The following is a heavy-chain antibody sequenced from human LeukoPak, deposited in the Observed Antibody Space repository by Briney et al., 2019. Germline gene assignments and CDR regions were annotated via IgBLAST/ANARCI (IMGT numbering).Heavy chain of an antibody. D-gene: IGHD3-22*01. CDR3: ARANYDDSSGYQSLFYFDY. J-gene: IGHJ4*02. Sequence: GGSLRLSCAASGFTFNSYWMSWVRQAPGKGLEWVANIQQDGTKKYYADSVKGRVTVSRDNSKNTLFLQMNSLRDEDTAVYYCARANYDDSSGYQSLFYFDYWGQGTLVTVSS. V-gene: IGHV3-7*02. CDR2: IQQDGTKK. CDR1: GFTFNSYW.